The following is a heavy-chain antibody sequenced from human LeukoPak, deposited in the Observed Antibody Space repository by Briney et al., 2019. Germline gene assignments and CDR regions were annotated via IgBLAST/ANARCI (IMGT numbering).Heavy chain of an antibody. J-gene: IGHJ6*03. CDR1: GGSINFYY. CDR3: ARGGGSSSYYYYMDV. Sequence: PSETLSLTCTVSGGSINFYYWSWIRQSPGKGLEWIGNIYYSGSINYNPSLKSRVTISVDTSKNQFSLILSSVTAADTAVYYCARGGGSSSYYYYMDVWGKGTTVTVSS. V-gene: IGHV4-59*01. D-gene: IGHD6-6*01. CDR2: IYYSGSI.